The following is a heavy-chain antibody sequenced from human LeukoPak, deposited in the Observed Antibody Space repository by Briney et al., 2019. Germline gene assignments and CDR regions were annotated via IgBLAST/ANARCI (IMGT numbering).Heavy chain of an antibody. V-gene: IGHV4-39*07. Sequence: SETMSLTCTVYSGSISSTSYYWGWIRQPPGMGLEWIGSMYYSGSTYYNPSLKSRFTISADTSKTKFSLQLRSVTAPATAADHCARDMRSHGGGFDYWDQGTLVTVS. CDR2: MYYSGST. D-gene: IGHD3-16*01. CDR3: ARDMRSHGGGFDY. J-gene: IGHJ4*02. CDR1: SGSISSTSYY.